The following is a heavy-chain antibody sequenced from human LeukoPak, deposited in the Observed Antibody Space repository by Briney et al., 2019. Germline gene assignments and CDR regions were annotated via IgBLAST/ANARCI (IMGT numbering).Heavy chain of an antibody. V-gene: IGHV3-48*01. CDR1: GFTFSNHN. CDR3: ARTYGSGSLDY. D-gene: IGHD2-15*01. J-gene: IGHJ4*02. CDR2: ISGRGEAI. Sequence: GGSLRLSSAASGFTFSNHNMDWVRQAPGKGLEWISYISGRGEAIFYADSVQGRFTISRDNAKNSIYLQMNGLTAEDTAVYYCARTYGSGSLDYGGQGTLVTVSS.